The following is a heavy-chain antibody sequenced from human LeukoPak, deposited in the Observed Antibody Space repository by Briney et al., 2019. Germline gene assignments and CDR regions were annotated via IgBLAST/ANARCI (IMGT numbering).Heavy chain of an antibody. Sequence: SCKASGGTFSSYAMHWVRQAPGKGLAWVAFIGHEGTNKYYADSVKGRFTISRDNSKNTLYLQMNSLRAEDTAVYYCAKDGQWTFDYWGQGTLVTVSS. J-gene: IGHJ4*02. CDR3: AKDGQWTFDY. CDR1: GGTFSSYA. CDR2: IGHEGTNK. D-gene: IGHD3/OR15-3a*01. V-gene: IGHV3-30*02.